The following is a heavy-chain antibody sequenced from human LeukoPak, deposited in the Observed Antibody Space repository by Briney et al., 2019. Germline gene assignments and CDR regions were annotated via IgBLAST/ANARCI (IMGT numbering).Heavy chain of an antibody. CDR3: AKHPQGPYSSGWYDYYYYYMDV. CDR2: ISGSGGST. Sequence: GGSLRLSCAASGFTFSSYAMSWVRQAPGKGLEWVSAISGSGGSTYYADSVKGRFTISRDNSKNTLYLQMNSLRAEDTAVNYCAKHPQGPYSSGWYDYYYYYMDVWGKGTTVTVSS. J-gene: IGHJ6*03. V-gene: IGHV3-23*01. D-gene: IGHD6-19*01. CDR1: GFTFSSYA.